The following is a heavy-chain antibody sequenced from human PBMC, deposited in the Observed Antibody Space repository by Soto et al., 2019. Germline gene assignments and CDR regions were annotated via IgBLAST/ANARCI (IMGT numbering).Heavy chain of an antibody. CDR1: GFTFTGYW. D-gene: IGHD5-12*01. V-gene: IGHV3-74*01. J-gene: IGHJ3*02. CDR2: INSDGSST. Sequence: PGGSLRLSCSASGFTFTGYWMHWVRQSPGKGLVWVSRINSDGSSTSYADSVKGRFTISRDNAKNTLYLQMNTLRAEDTAVYYFSINKPRRGYDYEGTFDIWGKGTMVTVSS. CDR3: SINKPRRGYDYEGTFDI.